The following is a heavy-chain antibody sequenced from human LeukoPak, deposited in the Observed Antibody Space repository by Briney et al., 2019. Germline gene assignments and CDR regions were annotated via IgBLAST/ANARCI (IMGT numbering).Heavy chain of an antibody. V-gene: IGHV3-33*01. CDR3: ARDNPFYDSSGYYLGY. CDR2: IWYDGSNK. CDR1: GFTFSSYG. D-gene: IGHD3-22*01. Sequence: GGSLRLSCAASGFTFSSYGMHWVRQAPGKGLEWVAVIWYDGSNKYYADSVKGRFTISRDNPKNTLYLQMNSLRAEDTAVYYCARDNPFYDSSGYYLGYWGQGTLVTVSS. J-gene: IGHJ4*02.